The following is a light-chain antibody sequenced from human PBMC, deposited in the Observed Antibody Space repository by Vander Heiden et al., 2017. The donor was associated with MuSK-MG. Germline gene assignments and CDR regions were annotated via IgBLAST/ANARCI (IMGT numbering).Light chain of an antibody. J-gene: IGKJ1*01. CDR3: QQDGSSPGT. CDR1: QSVSSSY. V-gene: IGKV3-20*01. Sequence: EIVLTQSPGTQSLSPGERATLSCRASQSVSSSYLAWYQQKPGQAPRLLIYGASSRATGIPDRFSGSGSGTDFTLTISRLEPEDFAVYYCQQDGSSPGTFGQGTKVEIK. CDR2: GAS.